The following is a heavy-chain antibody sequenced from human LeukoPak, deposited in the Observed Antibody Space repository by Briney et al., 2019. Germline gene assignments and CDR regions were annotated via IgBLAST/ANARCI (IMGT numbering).Heavy chain of an antibody. V-gene: IGHV4-38-2*01. D-gene: IGHD3-22*01. Sequence: SETLSLTCAVSGYSISSGYYWGWIRQPPGKGLEWIGSIYHSGSTYYNPSLKSRVTISVDTSKNQSSLKLSSVTAADTAVYYCAGDSSGYVDYWGQGTLVTVSS. J-gene: IGHJ4*02. CDR1: GYSISSGYY. CDR2: IYHSGST. CDR3: AGDSSGYVDY.